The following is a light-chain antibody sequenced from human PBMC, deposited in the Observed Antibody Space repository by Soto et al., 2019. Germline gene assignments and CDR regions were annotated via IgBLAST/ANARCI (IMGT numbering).Light chain of an antibody. Sequence: EIVLTQFPGTLSLSPGERATLSCRASQSVGSNYLAWYQQRPGQPPNLLIFGASHRAPDIPDRFSGSGSGTDFTLTISRLEPEDFAVYYCQQHGQWPITFGQGTRLEIK. J-gene: IGKJ5*01. V-gene: IGKV3-20*01. CDR3: QQHGQWPIT. CDR2: GAS. CDR1: QSVGSNY.